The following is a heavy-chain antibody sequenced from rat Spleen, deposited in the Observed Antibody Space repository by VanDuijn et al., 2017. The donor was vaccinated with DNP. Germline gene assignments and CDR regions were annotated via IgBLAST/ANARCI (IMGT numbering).Heavy chain of an antibody. V-gene: IGHV5-31*01. CDR1: GFTFNNYW. CDR2: ISSSGGST. Sequence: EVQLVESGGDLVQPGRSLKLSCVASGFTFNNYWMTWIRQVPGKGLEWVASISSSGGSTYYPDSVKGRFTISRDNAKNTLYLQMNSLRSEDTATYYCAREGAAISTWFAYWGQGTLVIVSS. J-gene: IGHJ3*01. D-gene: IGHD1-2*01. CDR3: AREGAAISTWFAY.